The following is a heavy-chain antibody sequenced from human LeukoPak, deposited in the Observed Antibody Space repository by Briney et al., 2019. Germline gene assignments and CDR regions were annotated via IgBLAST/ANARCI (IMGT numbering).Heavy chain of an antibody. CDR3: ARDPLSSGQSNWFDP. J-gene: IGHJ5*02. D-gene: IGHD6-19*01. CDR2: ISSSGSTI. V-gene: IGHV3-11*01. Sequence: GGSLRLSCAASGFTFSDYYMSWIRQAPGKGLEWVSYISSSGSTICYADSVKGRFTISRDNAKNSLYLQMNSLRAEDTAVYYCARDPLSSGQSNWFDPWGQGTLVTVSS. CDR1: GFTFSDYY.